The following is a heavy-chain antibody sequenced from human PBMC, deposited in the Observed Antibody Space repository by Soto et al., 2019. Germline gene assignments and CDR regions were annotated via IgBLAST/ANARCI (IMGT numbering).Heavy chain of an antibody. D-gene: IGHD6-13*01. J-gene: IGHJ5*02. CDR1: GFTFSSYD. CDR2: ISGSGGST. CDR3: AKGGRSWYGINNCFDP. Sequence: PGGSLRLSCAASGFTFSSYDMSWVRQAPGKGLEWVSAISGSGGSTYYADSVKGRFTISRNNSKNTLYLQINSLRAQDTAVYYFAKGGRSWYGINNCFDPWGQGTLVTVSS. V-gene: IGHV3-23*01.